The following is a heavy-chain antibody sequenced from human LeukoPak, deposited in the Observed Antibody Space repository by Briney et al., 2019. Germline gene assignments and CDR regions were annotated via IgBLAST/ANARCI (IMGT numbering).Heavy chain of an antibody. J-gene: IGHJ5*02. CDR2: IYPDDSDT. CDR1: GYSFSTYW. CDR3: ARHGRYSSGSRWFGP. D-gene: IGHD3-22*01. Sequence: RGESLKISCKGSGYSFSTYWIGWVRQMPGKGLEWMGIIYPDDSDTRYSPSFQGQVTISADKSIGTAYLQWSSLKASDTAMYYCARHGRYSSGSRWFGPWGQGTLVTVSS. V-gene: IGHV5-51*01.